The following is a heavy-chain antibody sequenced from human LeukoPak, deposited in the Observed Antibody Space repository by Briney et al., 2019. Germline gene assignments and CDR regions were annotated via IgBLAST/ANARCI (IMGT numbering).Heavy chain of an antibody. D-gene: IGHD1-1*01. CDR1: GGSISSYY. CDR2: IYYSGST. Sequence: SETLSLTCTVSGGSISSYYWSWIRQPPGKGLEWIGYIYYSGSTNYNPSLKSRVTISVDTSKNQFSLKLSSVTAAGTAVYYCARDTEPTGTAPYGMDVWGKGTTVTVSS. V-gene: IGHV4-59*01. J-gene: IGHJ6*04. CDR3: ARDTEPTGTAPYGMDV.